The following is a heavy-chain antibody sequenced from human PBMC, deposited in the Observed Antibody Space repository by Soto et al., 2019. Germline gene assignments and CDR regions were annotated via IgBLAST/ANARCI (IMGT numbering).Heavy chain of an antibody. CDR1: GGSIPINNYY. CDR2: IYYTGST. D-gene: IGHD3-3*01. Sequence: SETLSLTCTVSGGSIPINNYYWAWIRQPPGKGLGWIGNIYYTGSTSYNPSLNSRVTMSVDTSKNQFSLKLTSVTAADTAVYYCARLPSYDFWSWGPGTLVTVSS. CDR3: ARLPSYDFWS. J-gene: IGHJ4*02. V-gene: IGHV4-39*01.